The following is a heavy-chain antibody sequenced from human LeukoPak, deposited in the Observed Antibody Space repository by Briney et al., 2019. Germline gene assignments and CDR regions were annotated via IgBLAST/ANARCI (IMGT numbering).Heavy chain of an antibody. Sequence: ASVKVSCKASGYTFTSYGISWVRQATGQGLEWMGWMNPNSGNTGYAQKFQGRVTITRNTSISTAYMELSSLRSEDTAVYYCARGSRYCSSTSCFPNWFDPWGQGTLVTVSS. D-gene: IGHD2-2*01. CDR2: MNPNSGNT. V-gene: IGHV1-8*03. CDR3: ARGSRYCSSTSCFPNWFDP. CDR1: GYTFTSYG. J-gene: IGHJ5*02.